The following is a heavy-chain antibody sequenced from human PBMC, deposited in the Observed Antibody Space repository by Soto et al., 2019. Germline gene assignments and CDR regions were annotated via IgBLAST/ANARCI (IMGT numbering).Heavy chain of an antibody. CDR2: IYYSGST. CDR1: GGSISSYY. D-gene: IGHD3-9*01. J-gene: IGHJ4*02. Sequence: QVQLQESGPGLVKPSETLSLTCTVSGGSISSYYWSWIRQPPGKGLEWIGYIYYSGSTNYNPSLKSRVTISVDTSKNQFSLKLSSVTAADTAVYYCARDGFTTYYDILTGLRQQYYFDYWGQGTLVTVSS. CDR3: ARDGFTTYYDILTGLRQQYYFDY. V-gene: IGHV4-59*01.